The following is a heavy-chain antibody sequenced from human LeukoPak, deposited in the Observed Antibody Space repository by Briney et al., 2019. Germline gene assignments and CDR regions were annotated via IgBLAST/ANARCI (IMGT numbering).Heavy chain of an antibody. D-gene: IGHD6-19*01. CDR1: GFTFSTYG. CDR3: AKDHLPGIVVADRDY. J-gene: IGHJ4*02. CDR2: ISGSGGTT. Sequence: GGSLRLSCAASGFTFSTYGMSWVRQAPGKGLEWVSAISGSGGTTYYADSVKGRLTISRDNSKNTLYLQITSLRAEDTGVYYCAKDHLPGIVVADRDYWGQGTLVTVSS. V-gene: IGHV3-23*01.